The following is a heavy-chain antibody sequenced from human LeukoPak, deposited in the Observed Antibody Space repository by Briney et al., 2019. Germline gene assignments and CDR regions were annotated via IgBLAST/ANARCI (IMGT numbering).Heavy chain of an antibody. CDR3: AREGGGSYSRGWFDP. Sequence: PSETLSLTCTVSGGSISSGGFSWSWIRQPSGKGLEWIGYIYYSGTTHYNPSLKSRATISLDTSTNQFFLSLTSLTAADTAVYYCAREGGGSYSRGWFDPWGQGTLVSVSS. D-gene: IGHD1-26*01. CDR2: IYYSGTT. CDR1: GGSISSGGFS. V-gene: IGHV4-30-4*07. J-gene: IGHJ5*02.